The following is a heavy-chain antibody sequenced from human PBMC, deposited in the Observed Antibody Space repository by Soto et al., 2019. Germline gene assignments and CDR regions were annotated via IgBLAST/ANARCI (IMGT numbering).Heavy chain of an antibody. Sequence: PGGSLRLSCAASGFTFSSYAMHWVRQAPGKGLEWVAVISYDGSNKYYADSVKGRFTISRDNSKNTLYLQMNSLRAEDTAVYYCARDPTYGDYQKALDYWGQGTLVTVSS. CDR2: ISYDGSNK. CDR1: GFTFSSYA. D-gene: IGHD4-17*01. J-gene: IGHJ4*02. CDR3: ARDPTYGDYQKALDY. V-gene: IGHV3-30-3*01.